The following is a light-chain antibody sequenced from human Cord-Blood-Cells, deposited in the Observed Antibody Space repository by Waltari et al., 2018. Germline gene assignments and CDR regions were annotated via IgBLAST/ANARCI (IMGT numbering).Light chain of an antibody. V-gene: IGLV3-25*03. CDR1: ALPKQY. Sequence: SYELTQPPSVSVSPGQTARITCSGDALPKQYAYWYQQKPGQAPVLVIYKDSERPSGFPEPFSGPTPGTTVTLTIRGVQAEDEADYYCQSADSSGTWVFGAETKLTVL. CDR3: QSADSSGTWV. J-gene: IGLJ3*02. CDR2: KDS.